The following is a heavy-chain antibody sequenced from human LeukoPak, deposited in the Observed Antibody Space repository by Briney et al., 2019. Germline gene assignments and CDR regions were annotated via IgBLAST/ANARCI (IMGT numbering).Heavy chain of an antibody. V-gene: IGHV4-59*12. Sequence: SETLSLTCTVSGGSISSYCWSWIRQPPGKGLEWLGYIYYSGSTNYNPSLKSRVTISVDTSKNQFSLKLSSVTAADTAVYYCARAPPYDFWSGYTYYYYYMDVWGKGTTVTVSS. J-gene: IGHJ6*03. CDR3: ARAPPYDFWSGYTYYYYYMDV. CDR1: GGSISSYC. D-gene: IGHD3-3*01. CDR2: IYYSGST.